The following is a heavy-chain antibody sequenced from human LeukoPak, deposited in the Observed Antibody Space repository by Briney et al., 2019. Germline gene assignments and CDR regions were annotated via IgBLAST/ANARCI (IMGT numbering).Heavy chain of an antibody. Sequence: GGSLRLSCAASGFTFSSYSMNWVRQAPGKELEWVSYISSSSSTIYYADSVKGRFTISRDNAKNSLYLQMNSLRAEDTAVYYCARDLQGATTLYNWFDPWGQGTLVTVSS. D-gene: IGHD1-26*01. CDR2: ISSSSSTI. J-gene: IGHJ5*02. CDR3: ARDLQGATTLYNWFDP. CDR1: GFTFSSYS. V-gene: IGHV3-48*01.